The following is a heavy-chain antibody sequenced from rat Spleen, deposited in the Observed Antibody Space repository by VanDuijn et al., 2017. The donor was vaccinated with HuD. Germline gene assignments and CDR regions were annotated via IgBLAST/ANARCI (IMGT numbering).Heavy chain of an antibody. J-gene: IGHJ2*01. Sequence: EVQLVESGGGLVQPGRSLKLSCAASGFTFSNYGMAWVRQAPTKGLECVASITNSGGSTSYRDSVKGRFTISRDNAKSTLYLQMDSLRSEDTATYYCTTPYNYWGQGVMVTVSS. CDR3: TTPYNY. CDR2: ITNSGGST. CDR1: GFTFSNYG. V-gene: IGHV5-27*01. D-gene: IGHD1-10*01.